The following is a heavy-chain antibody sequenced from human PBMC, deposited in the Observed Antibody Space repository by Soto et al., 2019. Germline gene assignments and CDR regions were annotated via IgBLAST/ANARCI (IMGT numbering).Heavy chain of an antibody. Sequence: QVQLVQSGAEVRKPGSSVKVSCKVSGDSFISYAISWVRQAPGQGLEWMGGIIPIFGRGNYAQRFQGRVAITADESTSTVHMELSGLRSEDTAVYSCARDRSTVETAMVSQSYSGMDVWGQGTTVTVSS. J-gene: IGHJ6*02. V-gene: IGHV1-69*12. D-gene: IGHD5-18*01. CDR3: ARDRSTVETAMVSQSYSGMDV. CDR1: GDSFISYA. CDR2: IIPIFGRG.